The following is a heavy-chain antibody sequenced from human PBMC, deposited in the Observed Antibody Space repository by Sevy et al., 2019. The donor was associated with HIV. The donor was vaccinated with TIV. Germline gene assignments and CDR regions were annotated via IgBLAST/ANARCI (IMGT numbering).Heavy chain of an antibody. Sequence: GGSLRLSCATSGFHFNYHDMHWVRQAPGKGLEWVSSISSNSKYLYYADSVKGRFTVSRDNARISLFLQLSDLRAGDTAVYYCARETGAAYYSDTSGFDYWGQGTLVTVSS. CDR3: ARETGAAYYSDTSGFDY. D-gene: IGHD3-22*01. CDR1: GFHFNYHD. J-gene: IGHJ4*02. V-gene: IGHV3-21*06. CDR2: ISSNSKYL.